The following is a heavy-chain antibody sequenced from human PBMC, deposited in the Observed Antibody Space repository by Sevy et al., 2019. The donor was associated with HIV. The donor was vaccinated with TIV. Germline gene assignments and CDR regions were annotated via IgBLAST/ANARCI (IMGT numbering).Heavy chain of an antibody. D-gene: IGHD5-18*01. V-gene: IGHV4-34*01. CDR3: ARGGGYSYGYYYYYYGMDV. CDR2: INHSGST. CDR1: GGSFSGYY. J-gene: IGHJ6*02. Sequence: SETLSLTCAVYGGSFSGYYWSWIHQPPGKGLEWIGEINHSGSTNYNPSLKSRVTISVDTSKNQFSLKLSSVTAADTAVYYCARGGGYSYGYYYYYYGMDVWGQGTTVTVSS.